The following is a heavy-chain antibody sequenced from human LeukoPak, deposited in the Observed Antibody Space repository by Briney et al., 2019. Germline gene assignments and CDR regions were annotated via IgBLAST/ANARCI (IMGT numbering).Heavy chain of an antibody. V-gene: IGHV4-39*07. CDR1: GGSISSSSYY. CDR2: IYYSGST. J-gene: IGHJ4*02. Sequence: SETLSLTCTVSGGSISSSSYYWGWIRQPPGKGLEWIGSIYYSGSTYYNPSLKSRVTISVDTSKNQFSLKLSSVTAADTAVYYCARSSGYYFPNDYWGQGTLVTVSS. D-gene: IGHD3-22*01. CDR3: ARSSGYYFPNDY.